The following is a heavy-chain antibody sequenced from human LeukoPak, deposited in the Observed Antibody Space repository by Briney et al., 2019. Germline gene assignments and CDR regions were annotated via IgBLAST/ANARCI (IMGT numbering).Heavy chain of an antibody. V-gene: IGHV1-2*02. D-gene: IGHD3-3*01. CDR2: INPNSGGT. J-gene: IGHJ4*02. CDR1: GYTFTGYY. Sequence: ASVKVSCKASGYTFTGYYMHWVRQAPGQGLEWMGWINPNSGGTNYAQKLQGRVTMTTDTSTSTAYMELRSLRSDDTAVYYCARGVPDFWSGYPYYFDYWGQGTLVTVSS. CDR3: ARGVPDFWSGYPYYFDY.